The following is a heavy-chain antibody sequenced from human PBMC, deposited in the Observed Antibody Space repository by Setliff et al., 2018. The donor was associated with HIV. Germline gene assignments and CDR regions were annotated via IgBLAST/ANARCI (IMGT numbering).Heavy chain of an antibody. CDR3: ACGAAAGTDYYYYYYMDV. CDR1: GGSISSSSYY. CDR2: IYYSGST. Sequence: TLSLTCPVSGGSISSSSYYWGWIRQPPGKGLEWIVSIYYSGSTYYNPSLKSRVTISVDTSKNQFSLKLSSVTAADTAVYYCACGAAAGTDYYYYYYMDVWGEGTTVTVSS. D-gene: IGHD6-13*01. J-gene: IGHJ6*03. V-gene: IGHV4-39*01.